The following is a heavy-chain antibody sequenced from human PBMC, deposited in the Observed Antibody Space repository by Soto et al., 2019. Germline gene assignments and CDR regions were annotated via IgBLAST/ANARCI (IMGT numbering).Heavy chain of an antibody. CDR1: GGSISSGGYS. V-gene: IGHV4-30-2*01. CDR3: ARWKRGIEYYGDYVGLGWFDP. J-gene: IGHJ5*02. D-gene: IGHD4-17*01. Sequence: SETLSLTCAVSGGSISSGGYSWSWIRQPPGKGLEWIGYIYHSGSTYYNPSLKSRVTISVDRSKNQFSLKLSSVTAADTAVYYCARWKRGIEYYGDYVGLGWFDPWGQGTLVTVSS. CDR2: IYHSGST.